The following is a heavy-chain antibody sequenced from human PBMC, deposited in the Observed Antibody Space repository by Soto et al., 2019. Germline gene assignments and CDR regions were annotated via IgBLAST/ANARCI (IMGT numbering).Heavy chain of an antibody. CDR2: IYYTGST. Sequence: WETLSLTCSVSGGSIRGYYWTWIRQPPGKGLEWLGYIYYTGSTKYNPSLKSRVTISADTSNNQLFLKLSSATAADTAVYYCAREVSSYGSTYFDHWGQGTLVTVSS. J-gene: IGHJ4*02. D-gene: IGHD5-18*01. CDR3: AREVSSYGSTYFDH. V-gene: IGHV4-59*01. CDR1: GGSIRGYY.